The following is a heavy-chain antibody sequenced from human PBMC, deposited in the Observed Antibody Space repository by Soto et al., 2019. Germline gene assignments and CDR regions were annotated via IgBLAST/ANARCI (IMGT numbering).Heavy chain of an antibody. V-gene: IGHV5-51*01. D-gene: IGHD2-21*02. J-gene: IGHJ6*02. CDR1: GYSFTSYW. CDR2: IYPGDSDT. CDR3: SGLSFCGYCHSPPPYYYYGMDV. Sequence: GESLKISCKGSGYSFTSYWIGWVRQMPGKGLEWMGIIYPGDSDTRYSPSFQGQVTISADKSISTAYLQWSSLKASDTAMYYCSGLSFCGYCHSPPPYYYYGMDVWGQGTTVTVSS.